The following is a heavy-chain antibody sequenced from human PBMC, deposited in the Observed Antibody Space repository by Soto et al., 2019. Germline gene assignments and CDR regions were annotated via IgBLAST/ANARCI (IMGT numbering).Heavy chain of an antibody. V-gene: IGHV4-39*01. CDR3: ASRSSGSSLAWFDH. D-gene: IGHD3-10*01. CDR2: IYYSGST. Sequence: PSETLSLTCTVSGDSVSSSSYHWAWIRQPPGKGLEWVGTIYYSGSTYYNPSLKSRVTISVDTSNNQFSLTLSSVTPADTAVYYWASRSSGSSLAWFDHSGQGTQVTVSS. J-gene: IGHJ5*02. CDR1: GDSVSSSSYH.